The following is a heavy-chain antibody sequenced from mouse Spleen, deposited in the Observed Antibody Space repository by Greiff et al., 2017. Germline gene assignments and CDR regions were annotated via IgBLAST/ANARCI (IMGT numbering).Heavy chain of an antibody. CDR2: IDPSDSET. Sequence: QVHVKQPGAELVRPGSSVKLSCKASGYTFTSYWMHWVKQRPIQGLEWIGNIDPSDSETHYNQKFKDKATLTVDKSSSTAYMQLSSLTSEDSAVYYCARVSSGYVDYFDYWGQGTTLTVSS. D-gene: IGHD3-1*01. J-gene: IGHJ2*01. V-gene: IGHV1-52*01. CDR1: GYTFTSYW. CDR3: ARVSSGYVDYFDY.